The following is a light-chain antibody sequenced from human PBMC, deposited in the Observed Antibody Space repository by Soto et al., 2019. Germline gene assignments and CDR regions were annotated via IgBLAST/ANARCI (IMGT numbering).Light chain of an antibody. CDR2: EVR. J-gene: IGLJ1*01. CDR3: SPYTTSSTRV. CDR1: SSDVGAYDF. V-gene: IGLV2-14*03. Sequence: ALTQPASVSGSPGQSITISCTGTSSDVGAYDFVSWYQQHPDKAPKLMIYEVRNRPSGVSNRFSGSKSVNTATLTISGLQAEDEADYYCSPYTTSSTRVFGTGTKVTVL.